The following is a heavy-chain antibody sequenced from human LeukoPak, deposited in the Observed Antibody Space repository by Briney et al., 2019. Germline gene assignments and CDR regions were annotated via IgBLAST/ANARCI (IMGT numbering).Heavy chain of an antibody. CDR3: ARDRSSGTTYYYGSGSYYLDV. J-gene: IGHJ6*02. Sequence: PGGSLRLSCAASGFTFSSYAMHWVRQAPGKGLEYVSAISSNGGSTYYANSVKGRFTISRDNSKNTLYLQMGSLRAEDMAVYYCARDRSSGTTYYYGSGSYYLDVWGQGTTVTVSS. CDR2: ISSNGGST. D-gene: IGHD3-10*01. V-gene: IGHV3-64*01. CDR1: GFTFSSYA.